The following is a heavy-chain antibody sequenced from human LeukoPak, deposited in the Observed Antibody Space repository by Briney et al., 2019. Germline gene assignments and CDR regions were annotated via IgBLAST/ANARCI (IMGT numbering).Heavy chain of an antibody. CDR3: VKVAKYYYGSETYYFFEH. CDR2: INQDGTEK. CDR1: GFTFTTYW. Sequence: GGSLRLSCAASGFTFTTYWMSWVRQLPGKGLEWVANINQDGTEKYYVDSVKGRFTISRDNTKNSLDLQMNSLRVEDTGIYYCVKVAKYYYGSETYYFFEHWGQGTPVTASS. V-gene: IGHV3-7*01. J-gene: IGHJ4*02. D-gene: IGHD3-10*01.